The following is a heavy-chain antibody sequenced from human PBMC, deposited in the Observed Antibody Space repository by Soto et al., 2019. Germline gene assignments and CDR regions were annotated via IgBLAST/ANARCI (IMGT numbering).Heavy chain of an antibody. V-gene: IGHV1-69*02. CDR1: GDTFAFYS. D-gene: IGHD3-10*01. Sequence: QVQLVQSGAEVTRPGSSVKVSFKASGDTFAFYSINWVRQAPGLGLEWMGRINPILSMSNYAQRFQGRVTMTADKSTSTAYMVLNSLRSEDTAMYYCATSYGSGYRAFDYWGQGALVTVSS. CDR2: INPILSMS. CDR3: ATSYGSGYRAFDY. J-gene: IGHJ4*02.